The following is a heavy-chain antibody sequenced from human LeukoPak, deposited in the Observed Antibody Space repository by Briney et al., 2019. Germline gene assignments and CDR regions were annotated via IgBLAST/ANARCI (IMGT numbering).Heavy chain of an antibody. V-gene: IGHV3-21*01. D-gene: IGHD3-3*01. J-gene: IGHJ3*02. CDR1: GFTFSSYS. CDR2: ISSSSSYI. Sequence: GGSLRLSCAASGFTFSSYSMNWVRQAPGKGLEWVSSISSSSSYIYYADSVKGRFTISRDNAKNSLYLQMNSLRAEDTAVYYCARDPPDYDFWSGLTGGDAFDIWGQGTMVTVSS. CDR3: ARDPPDYDFWSGLTGGDAFDI.